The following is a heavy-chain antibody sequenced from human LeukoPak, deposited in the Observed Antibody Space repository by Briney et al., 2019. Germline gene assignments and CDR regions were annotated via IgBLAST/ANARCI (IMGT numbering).Heavy chain of an antibody. CDR1: GFTFSSYG. Sequence: GGSLRLSCAASGFTFSSYGMHWVRQAPGKGLEWVAVIWYDGSNKYYADSVKGRFTISRDSSKNTLYLQMNSLRAEDTAVYYCARSKVGASTLGYWGQGTLVTVSS. CDR3: ARSKVGASTLGY. V-gene: IGHV3-33*01. J-gene: IGHJ4*02. D-gene: IGHD1-26*01. CDR2: IWYDGSNK.